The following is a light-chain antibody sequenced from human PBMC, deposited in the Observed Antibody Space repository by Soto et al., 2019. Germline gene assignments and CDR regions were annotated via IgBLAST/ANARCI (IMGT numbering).Light chain of an antibody. V-gene: IGKV1-33*01. Sequence: EIQITQSPSSLSASVGDSVTITCQASQNINNYLNWYQQKPGRAPKLLIYDASNLEAGVPSRFRGSGSGTDFTLTISSLQPEDFATHYCLQHHSYPLTFGQGTRLEIK. CDR3: LQHHSYPLT. J-gene: IGKJ5*01. CDR1: QNINNY. CDR2: DAS.